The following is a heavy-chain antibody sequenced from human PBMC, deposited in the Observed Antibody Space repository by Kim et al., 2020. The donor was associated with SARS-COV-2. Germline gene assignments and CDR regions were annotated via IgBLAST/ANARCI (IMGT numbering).Heavy chain of an antibody. V-gene: IGHV7-4-1*02. CDR3: ARDPSDYYDFWSGYLGYYGMDV. J-gene: IGHJ6*02. CDR1: GYTFTSYA. Sequence: ASVKVSCKASGYTFTSYAMNGVRQAPGQGLEWMGWINTNTGNPTYAQGFTGRFVFSLDTSVSTAYLQISSLKAEDTAVYYCARDPSDYYDFWSGYLGYYGMDVWGQGTTVTVSS. CDR2: INTNTGNP. D-gene: IGHD3-3*01.